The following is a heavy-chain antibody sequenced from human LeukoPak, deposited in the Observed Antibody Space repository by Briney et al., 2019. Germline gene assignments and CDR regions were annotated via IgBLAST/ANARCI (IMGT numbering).Heavy chain of an antibody. Sequence: ASVKVSCKASGYTFTSYYMHWVRQAPGQGLEWMGIINPSGGSTSYAQKFQGRVTMTRDTSISTAYMELSRLRSDDTAVYYCARDDSLLRSAFDFWGQGTMVTVSS. J-gene: IGHJ3*01. CDR2: INPSGGST. CDR3: ARDDSLLRSAFDF. CDR1: GYTFTSYY. D-gene: IGHD1-26*01. V-gene: IGHV1-46*01.